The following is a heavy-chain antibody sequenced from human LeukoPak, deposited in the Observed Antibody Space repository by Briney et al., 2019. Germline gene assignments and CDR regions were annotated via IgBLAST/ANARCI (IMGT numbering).Heavy chain of an antibody. CDR3: AKDISIGYPDAFDI. V-gene: IGHV3-30-3*02. J-gene: IGHJ3*02. Sequence: PGGSLRLSCAASGFTFSSYAMHWVRQAPGKGLEWVAVISYDGSNKYYADSVKGRFTISRDNSKNTLYLQMNSLRAEDTAVYYCAKDISIGYPDAFDIWGQGTMVTVSS. CDR1: GFTFSSYA. D-gene: IGHD2/OR15-2a*01. CDR2: ISYDGSNK.